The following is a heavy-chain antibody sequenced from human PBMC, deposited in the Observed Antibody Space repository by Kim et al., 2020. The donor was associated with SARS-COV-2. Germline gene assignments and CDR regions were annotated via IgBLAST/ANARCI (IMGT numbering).Heavy chain of an antibody. J-gene: IGHJ4*02. CDR3: AKGEGYSSSWDPDY. V-gene: IGHV3-30*18. CDR2: ISYDGSNK. Sequence: GGSLRLSCAASGFTFSSYGMHWVRQAPGKGLEWVAVISYDGSNKYYADSVKGRFTISRDNSKNTLYLQMNSLRAEDTAVYYCAKGEGYSSSWDPDYWGQGTLVTVSS. D-gene: IGHD6-13*01. CDR1: GFTFSSYG.